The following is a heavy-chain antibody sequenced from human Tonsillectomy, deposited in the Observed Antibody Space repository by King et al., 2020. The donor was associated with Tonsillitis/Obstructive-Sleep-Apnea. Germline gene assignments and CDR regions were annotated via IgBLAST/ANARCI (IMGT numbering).Heavy chain of an antibody. CDR3: TRDLGGWIDY. J-gene: IGHJ4*02. D-gene: IGHD3-10*01. Sequence: DVQLLESGGGLVQPGRSLSLSCAASGFTFGDYIMNWVRQAPGKGLEWVGFIRSKAYGGTTEYAASVKGRFTISRDDSKRIAYLQMNSLKTEDTAVYYCTRDLGGWIDYWGQGTLVTVSS. CDR1: GFTFGDYI. V-gene: IGHV3-49*04. CDR2: IRSKAYGGTT.